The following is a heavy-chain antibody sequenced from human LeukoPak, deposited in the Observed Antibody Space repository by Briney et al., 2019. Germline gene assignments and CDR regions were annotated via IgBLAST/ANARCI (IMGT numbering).Heavy chain of an antibody. D-gene: IGHD3-22*01. CDR1: GGSISSGGYY. CDR2: IYHSGST. J-gene: IGHJ4*02. CDR3: ARRRLDSSGYYSNYFDY. Sequence: SETLSLTCTVSGGSISSGGYYWSWIRQPPGKGLEWIGYIYHSGSTYYNPSLKSRVTISVDRSKNQFSLKLSSVTAADTAVYYCARRRLDSSGYYSNYFDYWGQGTLVTVSS. V-gene: IGHV4-30-2*01.